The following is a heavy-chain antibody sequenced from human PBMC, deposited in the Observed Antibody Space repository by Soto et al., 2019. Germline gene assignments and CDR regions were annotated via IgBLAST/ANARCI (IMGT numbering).Heavy chain of an antibody. V-gene: IGHV5-10-1*01. CDR3: ARHGELLTPIDY. CDR1: GYSFTSYW. CDR2: IDPSDSYT. J-gene: IGHJ4*02. D-gene: IGHD2-21*01. Sequence: GESLKISCKGSGYSFTSYWISWVRQMPGKGLEWMGRIDPSDSYTNYSPSFQGHVTISAGKSISTAYLQWSSLKASDTAMYYCARHGELLTPIDYWGQGTLVTVSS.